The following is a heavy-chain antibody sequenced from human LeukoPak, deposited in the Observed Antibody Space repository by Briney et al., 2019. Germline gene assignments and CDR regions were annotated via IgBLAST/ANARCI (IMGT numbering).Heavy chain of an antibody. D-gene: IGHD6-19*01. CDR2: IKQDGTDK. CDR1: GFTFSSYW. Sequence: GGSLRLSCATSGFTFSSYWMNWVRQAPGKGLEWVANIKQDGTDKYYVDSVKGRFTISRDNAKSSLYLQMNSLRAEDTAVYYCARVRGWMYFDYWGQGTLVTVSS. J-gene: IGHJ4*02. CDR3: ARVRGWMYFDY. V-gene: IGHV3-7*03.